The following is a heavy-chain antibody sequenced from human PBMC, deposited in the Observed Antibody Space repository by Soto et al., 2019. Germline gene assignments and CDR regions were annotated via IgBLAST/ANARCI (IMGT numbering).Heavy chain of an antibody. V-gene: IGHV3-74*01. J-gene: IGHJ5*02. CDR2: INSDASHT. Sequence: EVQLVESGGGLVQPGGSLRLSCAASGFTFSTYWMHWIRQVPGKGLEWVSRINSDASHTYYADSVKGRFTISRDNAKNTLHLEMNSLRAEDTAVYYCVRDGPCRTTSCYGNWFDPWGQGTLVTVSS. D-gene: IGHD2-2*01. CDR1: GFTFSTYW. CDR3: VRDGPCRTTSCYGNWFDP.